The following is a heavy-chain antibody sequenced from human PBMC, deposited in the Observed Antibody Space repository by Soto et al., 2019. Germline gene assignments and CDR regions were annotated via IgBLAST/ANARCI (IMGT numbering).Heavy chain of an antibody. D-gene: IGHD5-12*01. CDR2: ISSSGSTI. CDR1: GFTFSDYY. Sequence: QVQLVESGGGLVKPGGSLRLSCAASGFTFSDYYMSWIRQAPGKGLEWVSYISSSGSTIYYADSVKGRFTISRDNAKNSLYLQMNSLSAEDTAVYYCARDLFPVDIVAPYYYMDVWGKGTTVTVSS. CDR3: ARDLFPVDIVAPYYYMDV. J-gene: IGHJ6*03. V-gene: IGHV3-11*01.